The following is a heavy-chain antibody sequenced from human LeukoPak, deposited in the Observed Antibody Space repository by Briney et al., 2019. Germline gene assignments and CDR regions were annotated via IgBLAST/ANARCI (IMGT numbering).Heavy chain of an antibody. Sequence: SVKVSCKASGGTFSSYAISWVRQAPGQGLEWMGRIIPIFGIANYAQKFQGRVTITADKSTSTAYMELSSLRSEDTAVYHCARDDGDGYNSNWGQGTLVTVSS. CDR2: IIPIFGIA. D-gene: IGHD5-24*01. J-gene: IGHJ4*02. V-gene: IGHV1-69*04. CDR1: GGTFSSYA. CDR3: ARDDGDGYNSN.